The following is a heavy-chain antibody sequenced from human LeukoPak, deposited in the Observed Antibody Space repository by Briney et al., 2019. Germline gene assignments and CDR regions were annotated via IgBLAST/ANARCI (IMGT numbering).Heavy chain of an antibody. CDR1: GYTFTSYG. J-gene: IGHJ3*02. D-gene: IGHD2-2*01. Sequence: GASVKVSCKASGYTFTSYGISWVRQAPGQGLEWMGWISAYNGNTNYAQKLQGRVTMTTDTSTSTAYMELRSLRSDDTAVYYFARDLTYCSSTSCPVDDAFDIWGQGTMVTVSS. CDR3: ARDLTYCSSTSCPVDDAFDI. V-gene: IGHV1-18*01. CDR2: ISAYNGNT.